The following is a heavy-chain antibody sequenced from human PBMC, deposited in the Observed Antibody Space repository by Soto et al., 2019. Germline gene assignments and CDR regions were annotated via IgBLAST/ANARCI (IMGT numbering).Heavy chain of an antibody. D-gene: IGHD3-10*01. CDR1: GDSVTSVSVY. Sequence: PSETLSLTCTVSGDSVTSVSVYWSWIRQPPGKGLEWIGYIYYSGSADYNPSLGSRVTISIDTSKNQFSLKLTSVTAADTAVYYCARGVGFGYYYYHMDLWGQGTTVTVSS. J-gene: IGHJ6*02. CDR2: IYYSGSA. V-gene: IGHV4-61*01. CDR3: ARGVGFGYYYYHMDL.